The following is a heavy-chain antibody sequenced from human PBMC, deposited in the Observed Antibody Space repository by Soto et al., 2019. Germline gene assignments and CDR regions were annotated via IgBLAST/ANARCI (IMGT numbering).Heavy chain of an antibody. J-gene: IGHJ4*02. Sequence: TSETLSLTCAVSGGSISSCGYSWSWIRQPAGKGLEWIGRIYTSGSTNYNPSLKSRVTMSVDTSKNQFSLKLSSVTAADTAVYYCAREPLSTPFDYWGQGTLVTVSS. V-gene: IGHV4-61*02. CDR2: IYTSGST. CDR1: GGSISSCGYS. D-gene: IGHD4-17*01. CDR3: AREPLSTPFDY.